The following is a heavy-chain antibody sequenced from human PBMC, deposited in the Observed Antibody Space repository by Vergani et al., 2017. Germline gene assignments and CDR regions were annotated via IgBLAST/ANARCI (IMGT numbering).Heavy chain of an antibody. CDR2: IQFDGSNQ. Sequence: QVQLVESGGGVVQRGGSLRLSCATSGVTLSNYDMQWIRQGPGKGLEFVAVIQFDGSNQYYADSVKGRFTLSRDFSKNTLYLQRNSLRTDDTATYYCAKHFRGWGIDYWGKGTQVIVSS. V-gene: IGHV3-30*02. D-gene: IGHD3-16*01. CDR3: AKHFRGWGIDY. CDR1: GVTLSNYD. J-gene: IGHJ4*02.